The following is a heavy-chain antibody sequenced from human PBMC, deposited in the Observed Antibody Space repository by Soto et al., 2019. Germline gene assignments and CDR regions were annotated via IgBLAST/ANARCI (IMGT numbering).Heavy chain of an antibody. J-gene: IGHJ4*02. V-gene: IGHV3-30*18. CDR1: GFTFSSYG. CDR3: AKGESPRGGADPQKISIDY. CDR2: ISYDGSNK. Sequence: GGSLRLSCAASGFTFSSYGMHWVRQAPGKGLEWVAVISYDGSNKYYADSVKGRFTISRDNSKNTLYLQMNSLRAEDTAVYYCAKGESPRGGADPQKISIDYWGQGTLVTVSS. D-gene: IGHD2-21*01.